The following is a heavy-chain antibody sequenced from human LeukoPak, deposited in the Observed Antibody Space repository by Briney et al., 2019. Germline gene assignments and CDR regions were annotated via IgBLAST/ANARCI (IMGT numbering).Heavy chain of an antibody. Sequence: GGSLRLSCAASGFTFSSHGMTWVRQAPGKGLEWVSTISANGGTTWYADSVKGRFTISRDNSRNTLYLQMNSLRAEDTAIFYCAKGGYYGSVWDYYFDYWGQGTLVTVSS. CDR2: ISANGGTT. CDR1: GFTFSSHG. D-gene: IGHD3-10*01. J-gene: IGHJ4*02. V-gene: IGHV3-23*01. CDR3: AKGGYYGSVWDYYFDY.